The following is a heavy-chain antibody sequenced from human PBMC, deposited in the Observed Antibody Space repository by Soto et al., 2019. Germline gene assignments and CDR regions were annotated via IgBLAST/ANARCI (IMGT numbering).Heavy chain of an antibody. V-gene: IGHV1-18*01. J-gene: IGHJ5*02. CDR2: SSTYNGNT. Sequence: QVQLVQSGAEVKKPGASVKVSCKASAYTFTSYVISWVRQAPGQGLELMGWSSTYNGNTNYAQNLLGTVTTTTQTPSSTSYRELRSLRSNDTALYYCSREQYSGSLDVVDPWRQATLVTVSP. D-gene: IGHD5-12*01. CDR1: AYTFTSYV. CDR3: SREQYSGSLDVVDP.